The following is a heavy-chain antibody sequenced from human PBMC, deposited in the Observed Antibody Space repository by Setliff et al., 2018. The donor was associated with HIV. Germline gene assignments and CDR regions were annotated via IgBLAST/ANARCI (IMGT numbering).Heavy chain of an antibody. Sequence: NPSETLSLTCAVFGGSFSDFYWSWIRQPAGEGLEYIGRVHSTGTTIYNPSLKSRVTMSVDTSKNQLSLKLRSVTAADTAVYYCARARITMTGGRLEPYAFDRWGQGTKVTVSS. CDR1: GGSFSDFY. V-gene: IGHV4-4*07. CDR2: VHSTGTT. D-gene: IGHD3-22*01. CDR3: ARARITMTGGRLEPYAFDR. J-gene: IGHJ3*01.